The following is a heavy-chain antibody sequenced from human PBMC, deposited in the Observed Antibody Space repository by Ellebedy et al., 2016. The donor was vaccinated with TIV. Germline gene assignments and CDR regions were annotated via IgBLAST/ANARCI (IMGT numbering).Heavy chain of an antibody. CDR3: ARGVADGYTSL. CDR1: GFNLNDYY. Sequence: GESLKISCAASGFNLNDYYMSWIRQAPGKGLEWISYISGSGTYINYADSVKGRFTISKDNAKNSVYLQINSLKAEYTAVYYCARGVADGYTSLWGQGTLVTVSS. CDR2: ISGSGTYI. V-gene: IGHV3-11*04. D-gene: IGHD5-24*01. J-gene: IGHJ4*02.